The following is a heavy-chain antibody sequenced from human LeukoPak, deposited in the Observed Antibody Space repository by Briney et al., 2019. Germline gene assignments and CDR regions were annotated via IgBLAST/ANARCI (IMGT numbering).Heavy chain of an antibody. J-gene: IGHJ5*02. CDR2: IYYPGST. V-gene: IGHV4-39*01. D-gene: IGHD5-12*01. Sequence: TPSETLSLTCTVSGSSIINTNYYWAWIRQPPGRGLEWMGGIYYPGSTYCKPSLKSRLTISIDTSNNQFFLKLTSVTAEDTAVYYCARQPWGYHSWFDPWGQGSLVTVSS. CDR1: GSSIINTNYY. CDR3: ARQPWGYHSWFDP.